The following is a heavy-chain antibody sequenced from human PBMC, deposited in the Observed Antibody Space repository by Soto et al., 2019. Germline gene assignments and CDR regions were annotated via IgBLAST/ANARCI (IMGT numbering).Heavy chain of an antibody. CDR3: ARGRPFRDRYCSSTSCYGNDAFDI. CDR1: GYTFTSYD. D-gene: IGHD2-2*01. J-gene: IGHJ3*02. CDR2: MNPNSGNT. Sequence: ASVKVSCKASGYTFTSYDINWVRQATGQGLEWMGWMNPNSGNTGYAQKFQGRVTMTRNTSISTAYMELSSLRSEDTAVYYCARGRPFRDRYCSSTSCYGNDAFDIWGQGTMVTVSS. V-gene: IGHV1-8*01.